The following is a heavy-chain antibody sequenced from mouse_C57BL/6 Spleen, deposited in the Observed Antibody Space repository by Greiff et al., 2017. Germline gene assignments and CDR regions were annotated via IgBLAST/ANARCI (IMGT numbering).Heavy chain of an antibody. CDR3: ARGTYYDYDDVAWLAY. Sequence: VQLQQPGAELVKPGASVKMSCKASGYTFTSYWITWVKQRPGQGLEWIGDIYPGSGSTNYNEKFKSKATLTVDTSSSTAYMQLSSLTSEDSAVYYCARGTYYDYDDVAWLAYWGQGTLVTVSA. D-gene: IGHD2-4*01. J-gene: IGHJ3*01. CDR1: GYTFTSYW. V-gene: IGHV1-55*01. CDR2: IYPGSGST.